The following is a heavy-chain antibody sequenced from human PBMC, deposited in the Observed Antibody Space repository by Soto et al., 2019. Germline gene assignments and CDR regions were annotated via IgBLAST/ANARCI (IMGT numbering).Heavy chain of an antibody. CDR2: IIPMLGIA. V-gene: IGHV1-69*02. D-gene: IGHD5-18*01. CDR1: GGTFSSYT. CDR3: ASRGYSYGFVIY. Sequence: QVQLVQSGAEVKKPGSSVKVSCKASGGTFSSYTFSWVRQSPGQGLEWMGRIIPMLGIANYAQKFQGRVTITADKSTSTGYMELSSLRYEDTAVYYCASRGYSYGFVIYWGQGTLVTVSS. J-gene: IGHJ4*02.